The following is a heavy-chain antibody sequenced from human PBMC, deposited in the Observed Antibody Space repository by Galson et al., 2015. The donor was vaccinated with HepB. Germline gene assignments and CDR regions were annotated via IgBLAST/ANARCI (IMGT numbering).Heavy chain of an antibody. V-gene: IGHV4-39*01. J-gene: IGHJ5*02. Sequence: TFSSYARGWIRQPPGKGLEWIGSIYYSGSTYYNPSLKSRVTISVDTSKNQFSLKLSSVTAADTAVYYCAGRWLSGWYRGWFDPWGQGTLVTVSS. CDR3: AGRWLSGWYRGWFDP. D-gene: IGHD6-19*01. CDR2: IYYSGST. CDR1: TFSSYA.